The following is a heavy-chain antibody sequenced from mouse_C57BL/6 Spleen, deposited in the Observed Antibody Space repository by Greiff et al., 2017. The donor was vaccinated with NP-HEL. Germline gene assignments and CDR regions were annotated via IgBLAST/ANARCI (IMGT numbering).Heavy chain of an antibody. J-gene: IGHJ2*01. D-gene: IGHD1-1*01. CDR2: INPSSGYT. CDR1: GYTFTSYT. CDR3: ARGTVVAYYFDY. Sequence: VQLQQSGAELARPGASVKMSCKASGYTFTSYTMHWVKQRPGQGLEWIGYINPSSGYTKYNQKFKDKATLTADKSSSTAYMQLSSLTSEDSAVYCCARGTVVAYYFDYWGQGTTLTVSS. V-gene: IGHV1-4*01.